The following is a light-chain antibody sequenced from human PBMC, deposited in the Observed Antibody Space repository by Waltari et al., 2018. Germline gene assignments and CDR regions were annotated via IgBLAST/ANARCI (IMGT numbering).Light chain of an antibody. J-gene: IGLJ2*01. Sequence: QTVVTQEPSLTVSPGGTVTLTCASSTGAVTATSYANWFQQKPGQSPTSLIYSTSEKHSWTPARFSGSLIGGKATLTLSGVRPEDEADYYCLLYYRGSWVFGGGTKLTVL. V-gene: IGLV7-43*01. CDR3: LLYYRGSWV. CDR1: TGAVTATSY. CDR2: STS.